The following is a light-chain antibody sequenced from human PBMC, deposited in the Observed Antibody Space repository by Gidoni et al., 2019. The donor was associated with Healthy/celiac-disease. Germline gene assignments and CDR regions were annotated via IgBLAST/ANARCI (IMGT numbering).Light chain of an antibody. CDR3: QQYYSTPLT. CDR2: WAA. CDR1: QSVLYSSNNKIY. V-gene: IGKV4-1*01. Sequence: IVMTKFPDSLAVSLGERATINCKSSQSVLYSSNNKIYLAWYQQKPGQPPKLLIYWAATRESGVPDRFSGSGSGTDFPLTISSLQAEDVAVYCCQQYYSTPLTFGGGTKVEIK. J-gene: IGKJ4*01.